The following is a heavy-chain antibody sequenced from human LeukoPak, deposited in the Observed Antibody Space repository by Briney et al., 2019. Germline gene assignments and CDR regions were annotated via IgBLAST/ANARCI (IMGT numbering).Heavy chain of an antibody. Sequence: GGSLRLPCAASGFTFDDYVMNWVRQAPGKGLEWVSGINWNGGNTGYADSVRGRFTISRDNAQKSLYLQMNSLRAEDMAFYYCARSQRSGWDYFDYWGQGTLVTVSS. V-gene: IGHV3-20*04. D-gene: IGHD6-19*01. J-gene: IGHJ4*02. CDR2: INWNGGNT. CDR3: ARSQRSGWDYFDY. CDR1: GFTFDDYV.